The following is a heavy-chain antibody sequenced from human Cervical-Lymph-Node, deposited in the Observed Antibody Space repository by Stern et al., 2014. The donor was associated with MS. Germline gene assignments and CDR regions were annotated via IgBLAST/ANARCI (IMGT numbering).Heavy chain of an antibody. J-gene: IGHJ4*02. V-gene: IGHV6-1*01. D-gene: IGHD6-6*01. Sequence: QVQLQQSGPGLVKPSQTLSLTCAISGDSVSSNSAVWNWIRQSPLKGLEWLGRTYHRSRWYNDFAVSVKSRISINPDTAKNQFSLQLSSVTPEDTAVYYCARGSRGSSFGHWGQGTLVTVSS. CDR2: TYHRSRWYN. CDR1: GDSVSSNSAV. CDR3: ARGSRGSSFGH.